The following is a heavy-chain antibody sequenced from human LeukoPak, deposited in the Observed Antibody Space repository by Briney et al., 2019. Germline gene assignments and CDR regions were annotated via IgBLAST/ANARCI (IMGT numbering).Heavy chain of an antibody. V-gene: IGHV3-33*06. CDR2: IWYDGSNK. Sequence: GGSLRLSCAASGFTFSSYGMHWVRQAPGTGLEWVAVIWYDGSNKYYADSVKGRFTISRDHSKNTLYLQMNSLRAEDTAVYYCAKDLDYDFWSGMGPFDYWGQGTLVTVSS. CDR1: GFTFSSYG. J-gene: IGHJ4*02. D-gene: IGHD3-3*01. CDR3: AKDLDYDFWSGMGPFDY.